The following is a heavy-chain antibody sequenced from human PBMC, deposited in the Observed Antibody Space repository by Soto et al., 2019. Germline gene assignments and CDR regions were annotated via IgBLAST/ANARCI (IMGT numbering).Heavy chain of an antibody. CDR3: AREIGGGEDV. J-gene: IGHJ6*02. CDR1: GYTFSSSR. D-gene: IGHD3-16*01. V-gene: IGHV1-18*01. CDR2: INVYTGDT. Sequence: QVQLVQSGVEVKKPGASVKVSCKASGYTFSSSRISWVRQAPGQGLEWMGWINVYTGDTIYVQKFQGRVTMTTDRSAITAYIELTSLTSVDTAIYYCAREIGGGEDVWVPGTTVTVSS.